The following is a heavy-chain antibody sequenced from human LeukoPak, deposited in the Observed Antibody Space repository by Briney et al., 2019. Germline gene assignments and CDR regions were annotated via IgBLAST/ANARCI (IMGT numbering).Heavy chain of an antibody. Sequence: SETLSLTCAVYGESFSGYHWSWLRQPPGKGLEWIGEINHSGSTNYNPSLKSRVTISVDTSKNQFSLKLSSVTAADTAVYYCASRRLLGYCSSTSCQTRYYYYYGMDVWGQGTTVTVSS. D-gene: IGHD2-2*01. CDR2: INHSGST. CDR3: ASRRLLGYCSSTSCQTRYYYYYGMDV. CDR1: GESFSGYH. V-gene: IGHV4-34*01. J-gene: IGHJ6*02.